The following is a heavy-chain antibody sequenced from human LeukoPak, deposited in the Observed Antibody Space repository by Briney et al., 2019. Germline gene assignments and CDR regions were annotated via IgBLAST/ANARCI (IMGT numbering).Heavy chain of an antibody. CDR3: TTGTVGASLDY. V-gene: IGHV3-15*01. CDR1: GFTFSNAW. Sequence: GGSLRLSCAASGFTFSNAWMSWVRQAPGKGLGWVGRIKSKTDGWTTDYAAPVKGRFTISRDDSKNTLYLQMNSLKTEDTAVYYCTTGTVGASLDYWGQGTLVTVSS. CDR2: IKSKTDGWTT. J-gene: IGHJ4*02. D-gene: IGHD1-26*01.